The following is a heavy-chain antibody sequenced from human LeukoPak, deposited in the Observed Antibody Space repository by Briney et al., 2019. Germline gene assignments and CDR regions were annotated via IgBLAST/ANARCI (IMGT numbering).Heavy chain of an antibody. D-gene: IGHD3-22*01. CDR2: IEFSDSYT. Sequence: GESLKISCKGSRYSFTSYWISWVRQMPGKGLEWMGRIEFSDSYTNYSPSFRGHVTISADKSISTAYLQWGSLKASDTAMYYCARKYYYDSSGYPTGEDAFDIWGEGTMVTVST. J-gene: IGHJ3*02. CDR1: RYSFTSYW. CDR3: ARKYYYDSSGYPTGEDAFDI. V-gene: IGHV5-10-1*01.